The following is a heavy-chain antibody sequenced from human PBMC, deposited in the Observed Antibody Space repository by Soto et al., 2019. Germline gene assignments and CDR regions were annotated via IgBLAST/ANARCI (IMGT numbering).Heavy chain of an antibody. Sequence: QVQLVQSGAEVKKPGASVKVSCKASGYTFTSYAMHWVRQAPGQRLEWMGWINAGNGNTKYSQKFQGRVTITRDTSASTAYMELSSLRSEDTAVYYCARMVEGPAAITGFDPWGQGTLVTVSS. CDR1: GYTFTSYA. CDR2: INAGNGNT. D-gene: IGHD2-2*01. V-gene: IGHV1-3*01. J-gene: IGHJ5*02. CDR3: ARMVEGPAAITGFDP.